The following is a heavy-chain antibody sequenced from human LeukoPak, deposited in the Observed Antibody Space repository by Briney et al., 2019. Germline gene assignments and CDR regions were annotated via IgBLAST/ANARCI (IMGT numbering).Heavy chain of an antibody. CDR2: ISGSGGTK. Sequence: GGSLRLSCAASGFTFSSYAMSWVRQAPGKGLEWVSVISGSGGTKYHADSVKGRFTISRDNSKSTLYLQMNSLRAEDTAVYYCAKAQVGRWLQFDYWGQGTLVTVSS. V-gene: IGHV3-23*01. J-gene: IGHJ4*02. D-gene: IGHD5-24*01. CDR3: AKAQVGRWLQFDY. CDR1: GFTFSSYA.